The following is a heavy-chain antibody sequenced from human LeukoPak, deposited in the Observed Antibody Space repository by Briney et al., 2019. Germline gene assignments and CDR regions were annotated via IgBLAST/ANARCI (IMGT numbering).Heavy chain of an antibody. J-gene: IGHJ3*02. Sequence: QPGGSLRLSCAASGFTFTNYAMNWVRQAPGKGLEWVSTLSPSGADTYYADSVEGRFTISRDISKNTLYLQMNSLRAEDTAVYYCARRAYNWGAFDIWGQGTMVTVSS. CDR2: LSPSGADT. D-gene: IGHD5-24*01. CDR3: ARRAYNWGAFDI. V-gene: IGHV3-23*01. CDR1: GFTFTNYA.